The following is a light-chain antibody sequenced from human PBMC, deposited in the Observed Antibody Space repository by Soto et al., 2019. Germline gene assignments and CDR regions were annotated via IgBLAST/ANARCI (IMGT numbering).Light chain of an antibody. CDR1: QDINNY. Sequence: DIQMTQSPSSLSASVVDRVTITCQASQDINNYLNWYQQKPGKAPKLLIYDASNLETGVPSRFSGSGSGTDFTFTISSLQPEDIATYYCQQYDNLPPFTFGQGTLEIK. V-gene: IGKV1-33*01. J-gene: IGKJ5*01. CDR2: DAS. CDR3: QQYDNLPPFT.